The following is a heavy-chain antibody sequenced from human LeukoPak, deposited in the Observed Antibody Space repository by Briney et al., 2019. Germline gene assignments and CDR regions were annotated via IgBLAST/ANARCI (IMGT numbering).Heavy chain of an antibody. V-gene: IGHV4-4*07. CDR3: ARDKAVAGLFDY. CDR1: GYSISSDYY. Sequence: SETLSLTCAVSGYSISSDYYWGWIRQPAGKGLEWIGRIYTSGSTNYNPSLKSRVTISVDTSKNQFSLKLSSVTAADTAVYYCARDKAVAGLFDYWGQGTLVTVSS. D-gene: IGHD6-19*01. J-gene: IGHJ4*02. CDR2: IYTSGST.